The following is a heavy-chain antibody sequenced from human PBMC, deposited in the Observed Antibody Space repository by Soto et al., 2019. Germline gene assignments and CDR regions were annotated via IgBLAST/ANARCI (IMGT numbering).Heavy chain of an antibody. J-gene: IGHJ6*02. V-gene: IGHV1-18*01. CDR3: ARESPEGDSDGRPNLYCYYGMEV. Sequence: ASVNVSCKASGYTFTKYGITWVRQAPAQGLEWMGWISAYNGDTHYTQRLQGRVTMTTDTSTSTTYMELSSLSSEHTAVYYCARESPEGDSDGRPNLYCYYGMEVWSQVTTVTVSS. CDR1: GYTFTKYG. D-gene: IGHD5-18*01. CDR2: ISAYNGDT.